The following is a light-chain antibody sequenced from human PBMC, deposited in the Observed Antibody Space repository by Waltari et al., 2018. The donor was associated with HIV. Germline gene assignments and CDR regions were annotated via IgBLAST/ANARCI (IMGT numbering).Light chain of an antibody. CDR3: QSYDGNNHEV. J-gene: IGLJ2*01. Sequence: FMLTQPHTVSESPVQTVPISCPRSSGSLSRNTLQFYHQRPGSAPTTVIYEANQRPSGVPDRFSGSIDSSSNSASLTISGLKTEDEADYHCQSYDGNNHEVFGGGTKLTVL. CDR2: EAN. V-gene: IGLV6-57*04. CDR1: SGSLSRNT.